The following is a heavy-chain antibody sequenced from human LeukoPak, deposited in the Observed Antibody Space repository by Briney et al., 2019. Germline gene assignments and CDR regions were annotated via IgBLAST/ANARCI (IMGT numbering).Heavy chain of an antibody. J-gene: IGHJ5*02. CDR2: IKQDGSEK. CDR1: GFTFSSYW. Sequence: PGGSLRLSCAASGFTFSSYWMSWVRQAPGKGLEWVANIKQDGSEKYYVDSVKGRFTISRDNAKNSLYLQMNSLRAEDTAVYYCARDLSQEQWLRKGYSYWFDPWGQGTLVTVSS. CDR3: ARDLSQEQWLRKGYSYWFDP. D-gene: IGHD5-12*01. V-gene: IGHV3-7*01.